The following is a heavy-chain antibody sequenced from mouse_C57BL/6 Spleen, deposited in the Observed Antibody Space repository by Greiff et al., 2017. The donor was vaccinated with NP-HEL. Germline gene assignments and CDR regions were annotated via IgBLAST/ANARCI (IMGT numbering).Heavy chain of an antibody. D-gene: IGHD1-1*01. V-gene: IGHV1-52*01. Sequence: QVHVKQPGAELVRPGSSVKLSCKASGYTFTSYWMHWVKQRPIQGLEWIGNIDPSDSETHYNQKFKDKATLTVDKSSSTAYMQLSSLTSEDSAVYYCARGEGFITTVVATTDYYAMDYWGQGTSVTVSS. CDR3: ARGEGFITTVVATTDYYAMDY. J-gene: IGHJ4*01. CDR2: IDPSDSET. CDR1: GYTFTSYW.